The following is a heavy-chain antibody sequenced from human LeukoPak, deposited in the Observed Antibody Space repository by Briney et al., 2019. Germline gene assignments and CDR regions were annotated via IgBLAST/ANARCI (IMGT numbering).Heavy chain of an antibody. J-gene: IGHJ3*02. CDR1: GGSISSYY. V-gene: IGHV4-59*01. D-gene: IGHD3-16*01. CDR3: ARESVSAFDI. Sequence: PSETLSLTCTVSGGSISSYYWSWIRQPPGKGLEWIGYIYYSGSTNYNPSLKSRVTISVGTSMNQFSLKLSSVTAADTAVYYCARESVSAFDIWGQGTMVTVSS. CDR2: IYYSGST.